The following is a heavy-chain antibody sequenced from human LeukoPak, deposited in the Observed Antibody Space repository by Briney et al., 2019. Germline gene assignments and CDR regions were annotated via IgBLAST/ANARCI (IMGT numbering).Heavy chain of an antibody. V-gene: IGHV3-7*03. J-gene: IGHJ3*02. D-gene: IGHD3-22*01. Sequence: GGSLRLSCAASGFTFSDYWMSWVRQAPGKGLEWVANIKQDGSEKYYVGSVKGRFIISRDNAKNSLYLQMDSLRAEDTAVYYCASNSGYGLNDAFDIWGQGTMVTVSS. CDR1: GFTFSDYW. CDR2: IKQDGSEK. CDR3: ASNSGYGLNDAFDI.